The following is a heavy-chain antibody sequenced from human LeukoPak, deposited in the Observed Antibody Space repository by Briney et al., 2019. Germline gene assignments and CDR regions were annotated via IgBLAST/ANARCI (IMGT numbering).Heavy chain of an antibody. CDR2: IKQDGSEK. CDR1: GFTFSSYW. V-gene: IGHV3-7*01. J-gene: IGHJ6*02. Sequence: PGGSLRLSCAASGFTFSSYWMSWVRQAPGEGLEWVANIKQDGSEKYYVDSVKGRFTISRDNAKNSLYLQMNSLRAEDTAVYYCARDGGGSTSVYYYYGMDVWGQGTTVTVSS. CDR3: ARDGGGSTSVYYYYGMDV. D-gene: IGHD2-2*01.